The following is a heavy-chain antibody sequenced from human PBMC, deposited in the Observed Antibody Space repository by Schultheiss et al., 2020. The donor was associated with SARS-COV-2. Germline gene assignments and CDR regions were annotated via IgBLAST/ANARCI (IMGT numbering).Heavy chain of an antibody. J-gene: IGHJ6*03. CDR2: INHSGST. V-gene: IGHV4-38-2*01. CDR3: ARGLSGGQWLTLDYYYYYMDV. D-gene: IGHD6-19*01. Sequence: SETLSLTCAVSGYSISSGYYWGWIRQPPGKGLEWIGEINHSGSTNYNPSLKSRVTISVDTSKNQFSLKLSSVTAADTAVYYCARGLSGGQWLTLDYYYYYMDVWGKGTTVTVSS. CDR1: GYSISSGYY.